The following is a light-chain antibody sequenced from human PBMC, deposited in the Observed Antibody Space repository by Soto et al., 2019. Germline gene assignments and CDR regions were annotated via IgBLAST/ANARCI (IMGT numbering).Light chain of an antibody. J-gene: IGLJ1*01. CDR3: SSYTTGNAEV. Sequence: QCALTQPASVSGSAGQSIAMSCTGTSSDVGAYDFVSWYQQHPGKAPKLLIYDVNNRPSGISSRFSGSKSGNTASLTISGLQAEDEAEYYCSSYTTGNAEVFGTGTKVTVL. CDR1: SSDVGAYDF. CDR2: DVN. V-gene: IGLV2-14*03.